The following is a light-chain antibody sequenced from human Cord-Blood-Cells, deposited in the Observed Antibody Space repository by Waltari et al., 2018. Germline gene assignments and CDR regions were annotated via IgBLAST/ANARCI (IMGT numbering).Light chain of an antibody. Sequence: EIVFTQSPATLSLSPGERATLSCRASQSVSSYLAWYQQKPGQAPRLHNYDASNRATGIPARFSGSGSGTDFTLTISSLEPEDFAVYDCQQRSNWPLTFGGGTKVEIK. CDR2: DAS. J-gene: IGKJ4*01. CDR1: QSVSSY. CDR3: QQRSNWPLT. V-gene: IGKV3-11*01.